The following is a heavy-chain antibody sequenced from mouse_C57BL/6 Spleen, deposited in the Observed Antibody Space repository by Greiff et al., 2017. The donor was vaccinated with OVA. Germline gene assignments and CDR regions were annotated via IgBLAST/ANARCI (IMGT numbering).Heavy chain of an antibody. J-gene: IGHJ3*01. Sequence: VNVVESGAELVRPGTSVKVSCKASGYAFTNYLIEWVKQRPGQGLEWIGVINPGSGGTNYNEKFKGKATLTADKSSSTAYMQLSSLTSEDSAVYFCAGSNPAWFAYWGQGTLVTVSA. D-gene: IGHD2-5*01. V-gene: IGHV1-54*01. CDR3: AGSNPAWFAY. CDR2: INPGSGGT. CDR1: GYAFTNYL.